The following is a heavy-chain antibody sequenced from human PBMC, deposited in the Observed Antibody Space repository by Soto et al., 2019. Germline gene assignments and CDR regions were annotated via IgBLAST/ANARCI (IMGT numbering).Heavy chain of an antibody. D-gene: IGHD2-2*01. CDR2: LYHIGST. J-gene: IGHJ6*02. CDR1: GFSISSGNY. Sequence: PSETLSLTCAVSGFSISSGNYWAWIRQPPGRGLEWIGSLYHIGSTHYNTSLKSRVTISVDTSKNHFSLELSSVTAADTAIYYCRSSTSCYDESCVDVWGQGTMVTVSS. CDR3: RSSTSCYDESCVDV. V-gene: IGHV4-38-2*01.